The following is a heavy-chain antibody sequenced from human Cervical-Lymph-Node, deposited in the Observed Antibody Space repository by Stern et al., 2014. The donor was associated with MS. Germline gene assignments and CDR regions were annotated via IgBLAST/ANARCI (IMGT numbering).Heavy chain of an antibody. D-gene: IGHD6-6*01. CDR1: GGSITSSSYY. J-gene: IGHJ5*02. Sequence: QLQLQESGPGLVKPSETLSLTCTVSGGSITSSSYYWGWIRQPPGKGLKWIGSIYYSGSTYYNPSLKSRVTISVDTSQNQFSLQLNSVTAADTAVYYCARHEIAAPFDPWGQGTLVTVSS. CDR2: IYYSGST. CDR3: ARHEIAAPFDP. V-gene: IGHV4-39*01.